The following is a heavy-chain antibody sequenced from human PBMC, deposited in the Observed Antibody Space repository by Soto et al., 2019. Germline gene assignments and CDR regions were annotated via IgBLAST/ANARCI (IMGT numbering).Heavy chain of an antibody. Sequence: EVQLVESGGGLVKPGGSLRLSCAASGFTFSSYSMNWVRQAPGKGRGWVSSISSSSSYIYYADSVKGRFTISRDNAKNSLYLQMNSLRAEDTAVYYCARDQPGYSYGYGLGYWGQGTLVTVSS. CDR1: GFTFSSYS. CDR2: ISSSSSYI. V-gene: IGHV3-21*01. CDR3: ARDQPGYSYGYGLGY. D-gene: IGHD5-18*01. J-gene: IGHJ4*02.